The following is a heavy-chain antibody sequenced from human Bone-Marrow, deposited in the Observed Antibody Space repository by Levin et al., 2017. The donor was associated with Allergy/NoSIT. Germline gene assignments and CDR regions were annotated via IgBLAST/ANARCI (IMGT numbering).Heavy chain of an antibody. CDR1: SYSISSGYY. J-gene: IGHJ6*02. CDR2: INQDGAT. D-gene: IGHD2-21*01. V-gene: IGHV4-34*01. CDR3: ERSKRGATTSIPGTRQWGPKKKSYDYGIDI. Sequence: SETLSLTCVVSSYSISSGYYWTWIRQIPGKGLEWLGEINQDGATNYSPSLKSRVTLSVDSSLNQFSLSSTSVTAADAAVYYFERSKRGATTSIPGTRQWGPKKKSYDYGIDIWGQGTTVTVSS.